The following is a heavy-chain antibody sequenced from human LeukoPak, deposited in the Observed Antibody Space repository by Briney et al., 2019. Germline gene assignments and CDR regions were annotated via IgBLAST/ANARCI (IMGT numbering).Heavy chain of an antibody. Sequence: GGSLRLSCAASGLIFSSYAMSWVRQAPGKGLEWVSTIGIGGGNTYYAGSVKGRFTISRDNSKNTLYLQMNRLRAEDTALYYCAKKAGGPSDYWGQGTLVTVSS. CDR3: AKKAGGPSDY. CDR2: IGIGGGNT. CDR1: GLIFSSYA. J-gene: IGHJ4*02. D-gene: IGHD2-15*01. V-gene: IGHV3-23*01.